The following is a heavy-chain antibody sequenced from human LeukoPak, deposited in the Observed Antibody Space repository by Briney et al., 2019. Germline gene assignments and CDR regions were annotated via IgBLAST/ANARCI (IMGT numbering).Heavy chain of an antibody. J-gene: IGHJ4*02. D-gene: IGHD1-26*01. V-gene: IGHV3-66*02. CDR3: ARDSGSYYFDY. CDR1: VLIITSNY. Sequence: GGSLRLSRAACVLIITSNYMSWVRQAPGKGLEWVSVIFGGGSTYYADSMKGRFTISRDNSKNTLYLQMSSLRVDDTAVYYCARDSGSYYFDYWGREPWSPSPQ. CDR2: IFGGGST.